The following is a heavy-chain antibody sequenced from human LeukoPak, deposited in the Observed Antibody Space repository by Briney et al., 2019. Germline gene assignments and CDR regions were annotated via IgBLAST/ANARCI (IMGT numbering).Heavy chain of an antibody. Sequence: GASVTVSCKASGGTFSSYAISWVRQAPGQGLEWMGGSIPIFGTANYAQKFQGRVTITTDESTSTAYMELSSLRSEDTAVYYCASPPTYYYDSSGYYFDYWGQGTLVTVSS. J-gene: IGHJ4*02. CDR1: GGTFSSYA. CDR3: ASPPTYYYDSSGYYFDY. V-gene: IGHV1-69*05. CDR2: SIPIFGTA. D-gene: IGHD3-22*01.